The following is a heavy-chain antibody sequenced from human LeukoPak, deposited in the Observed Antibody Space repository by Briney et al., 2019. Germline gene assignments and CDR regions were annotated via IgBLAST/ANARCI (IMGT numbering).Heavy chain of an antibody. CDR2: ISGSGGST. CDR1: GFTFSSYA. D-gene: IGHD2-15*01. CDR3: ARDDLGYCSGGSCLPDY. Sequence: GGSLRLSCAASGFTFSSYAMSWVRQAPGKGLEWVSAISGSGGSTYYADSVKGRSTISRDNSKNTLHLQMNSLRAEDTAVYYCARDDLGYCSGGSCLPDYWGQGTLVTVSS. J-gene: IGHJ4*02. V-gene: IGHV3-23*01.